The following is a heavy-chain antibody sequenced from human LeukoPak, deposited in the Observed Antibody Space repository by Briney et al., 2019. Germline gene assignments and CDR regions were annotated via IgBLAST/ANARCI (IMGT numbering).Heavy chain of an antibody. CDR2: INPSGGST. CDR3: ARMIEGATFDY. CDR1: GYTFTSYY. Sequence: ASVKVSCKTSGYTFTSYYMHWVRQAPGQGLEWMGIINPSGGSTSYAQKFQGRVTMTRDTSTSTVYMELSSLRSEDTAVYYCARMIEGATFDYWGQGTLVTVSS. J-gene: IGHJ4*02. V-gene: IGHV1-46*01. D-gene: IGHD1-26*01.